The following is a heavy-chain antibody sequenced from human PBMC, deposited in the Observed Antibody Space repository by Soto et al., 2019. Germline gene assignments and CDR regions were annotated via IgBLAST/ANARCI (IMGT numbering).Heavy chain of an antibody. CDR1: GGTFSSYT. J-gene: IGHJ3*02. Sequence: ASVKVSCKASGGTFSSYTISWVRQAPGQGLEWMGRIIPILGIANYAQKFQGRVTITADKSTSTAYMELSSLRSEDTAVYYCARESPYGDYFDAFDIWGQGTMVTVSS. CDR3: ARESPYGDYFDAFDI. CDR2: IIPILGIA. V-gene: IGHV1-69*04. D-gene: IGHD4-17*01.